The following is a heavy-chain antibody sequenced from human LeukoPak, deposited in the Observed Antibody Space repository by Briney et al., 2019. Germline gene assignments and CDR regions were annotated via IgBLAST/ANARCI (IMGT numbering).Heavy chain of an antibody. CDR1: GGTFSSYA. V-gene: IGHV1-69*04. D-gene: IGHD3-22*01. Sequence: SVKVSCKASGGTFSSYAISWVRQAPGQGLEWMGRIIPILGIANYAQKFRGRVTITADKSTSTAYMELSSLRSEDTAVYYCARVEYYDSSGYYQPDYWGQGTLVTVSS. J-gene: IGHJ4*02. CDR2: IIPILGIA. CDR3: ARVEYYDSSGYYQPDY.